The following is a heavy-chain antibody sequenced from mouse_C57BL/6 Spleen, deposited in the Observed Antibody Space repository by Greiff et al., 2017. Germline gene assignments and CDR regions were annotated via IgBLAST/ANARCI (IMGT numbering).Heavy chain of an antibody. V-gene: IGHV1-82*01. CDR1: GYAFSSSW. CDR2: IYPGDGDT. J-gene: IGHJ4*01. CDR3: AATPVGAMDY. Sequence: VQLQQSGPELVKPGASVKISCKASGYAFSSSWMNWVKQRPGKGLEWIGRIYPGDGDTNYNGKFKGKATLTADKSSSTAYMKLSSLTSEDSAVYFCAATPVGAMDYWGQGTSVTVSS. D-gene: IGHD1-1*01.